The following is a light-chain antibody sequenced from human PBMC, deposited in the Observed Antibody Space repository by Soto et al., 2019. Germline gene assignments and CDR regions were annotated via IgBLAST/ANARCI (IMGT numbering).Light chain of an antibody. J-gene: IGKJ1*01. Sequence: DIQMTQSPSTLSSSVGDRVTITCRASRSIGVWLAWYQQKPGRAPKLLIYDASTLQRGVPSRFSGSGSGTEFTLNISSLKPEDFATYYCQQYDISSGTFGQGTKVDIK. CDR3: QQYDISSGT. CDR1: RSIGVW. CDR2: DAS. V-gene: IGKV1-5*01.